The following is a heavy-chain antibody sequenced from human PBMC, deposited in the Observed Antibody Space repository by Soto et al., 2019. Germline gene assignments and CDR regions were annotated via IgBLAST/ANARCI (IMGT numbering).Heavy chain of an antibody. J-gene: IGHJ6*02. CDR3: ARDLSGTGLDI. Sequence: QVQLHESGPGLVKPSETLSLTCNVSGDSIGRFYWSWIRQSADKGLEWIGRVYSTGGTAYNPARKGRVTISLDRSNNHVSLEMNSVTAADTAVYFCARDLSGTGLDIWGRGTRVTVSS. CDR2: VYSTGGT. CDR1: GDSIGRFY. V-gene: IGHV4-4*07. D-gene: IGHD1-26*01.